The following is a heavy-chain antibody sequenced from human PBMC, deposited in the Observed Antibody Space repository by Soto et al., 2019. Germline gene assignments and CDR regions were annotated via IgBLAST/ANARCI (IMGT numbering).Heavy chain of an antibody. V-gene: IGHV1-8*01. CDR1: GYTFTSYD. CDR2: MNPNSGNT. CDR3: ATLRLGSWYMDV. J-gene: IGHJ6*03. Sequence: ASVKVSCKASGYTFTSYDINWVRQATGQGLEWMGWMNPNSGNTGYAQKFQGRVTMTRNTSISTAYMELSSLRSEDTAVYYCATLRLGSWYMDVWGKGTTVTVSS. D-gene: IGHD6-6*01.